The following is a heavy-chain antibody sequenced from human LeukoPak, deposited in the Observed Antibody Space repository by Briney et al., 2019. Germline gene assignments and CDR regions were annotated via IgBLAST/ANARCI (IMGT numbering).Heavy chain of an antibody. Sequence: GGSLRLSCAASGFTFNTYSMNWVRQAPGKGLEWVSYISSSSSTIYYADSVKGRFTISRDNAKSSLYLQMNSLRAEDTAVYYCARAIAAAGPLFDYWGQGTLVTVSS. CDR2: ISSSSSTI. D-gene: IGHD6-13*01. J-gene: IGHJ4*02. CDR1: GFTFNTYS. CDR3: ARAIAAAGPLFDY. V-gene: IGHV3-48*04.